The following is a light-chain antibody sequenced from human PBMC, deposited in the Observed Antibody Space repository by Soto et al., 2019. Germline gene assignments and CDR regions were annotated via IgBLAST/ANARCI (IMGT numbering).Light chain of an antibody. CDR1: SSDVGGYNY. CDR2: DDS. J-gene: IGLJ2*01. V-gene: IGLV2-14*01. CDR3: GSYKGSMNLLV. Sequence: QSALTQPASASGSPGQSITISCTGTSSDVGGYNYVSWYQQHPGKAPKLMIYDDSHRPSGVSNRFSGSKSGNTASLTICGLQAEDEADYYCGSYKGSMNLLVFGGGTKLTVL.